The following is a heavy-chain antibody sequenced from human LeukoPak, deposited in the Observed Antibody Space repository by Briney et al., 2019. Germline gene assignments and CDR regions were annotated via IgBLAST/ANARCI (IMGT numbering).Heavy chain of an antibody. J-gene: IGHJ4*02. V-gene: IGHV3-21*01. Sequence: GGSLRLSCAASGFTFSSYSMNWVRQAPGKGLEGVSSISSSSSYIYYADSVKGRFTISRDNAKNSLYLQMNSLRAEDTAVYYCARGRDSGSSNYFDYWGQGTLVTVSS. CDR1: GFTFSSYS. CDR3: ARGRDSGSSNYFDY. D-gene: IGHD1-26*01. CDR2: ISSSSSYI.